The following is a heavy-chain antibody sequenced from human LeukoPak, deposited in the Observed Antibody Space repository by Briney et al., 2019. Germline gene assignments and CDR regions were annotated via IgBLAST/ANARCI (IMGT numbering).Heavy chain of an antibody. J-gene: IGHJ4*02. CDR1: GFTASSNY. CDR3: ARDPPARYSSGWYSY. Sequence: PGGPLGPSGAASGFTASSNYMSWVRQAPGKGREWGPFFYSGGRTYYARSVKGRFTNSRDNSKNTLYLQMNSLRAEDTAVYYWARDPPARYSSGWYSYWGQGTLVTVPS. V-gene: IGHV3-53*01. D-gene: IGHD6-19*01. CDR2: FYSGGRT.